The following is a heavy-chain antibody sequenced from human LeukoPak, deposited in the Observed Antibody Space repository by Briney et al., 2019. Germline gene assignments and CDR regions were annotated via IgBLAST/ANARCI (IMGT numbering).Heavy chain of an antibody. CDR1: GGSISRYY. J-gene: IGHJ4*02. CDR3: ARFQEATWKNYFEY. D-gene: IGHD1-26*01. CDR2: ISYSGST. Sequence: PSETLSLTCTVSGGSISRYYWSWIRQPPGKGLEWIWYISYSGSTNYNPSLKSRVTISVDTSKNQFSLRLSSVTAADTAVYYCARFQEATWKNYFEYWGQGTLVTVSS. V-gene: IGHV4-59*01.